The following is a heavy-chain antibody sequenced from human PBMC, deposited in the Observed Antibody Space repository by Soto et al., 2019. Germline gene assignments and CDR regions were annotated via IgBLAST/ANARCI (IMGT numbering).Heavy chain of an antibody. CDR2: IYYSGST. V-gene: IGHV4-59*01. CDR3: ARQDWNYVVDY. CDR1: CGSIRSSY. D-gene: IGHD1-7*01. J-gene: IGHJ4*02. Sequence: SEALSLTCAGSCGSIRSSYWIWVRQPPGKGLEWIGYIYYSGSTNYNPSLKSRVTISVDTSKNQFSLKLSSVTAADTAVYYCARQDWNYVVDYWGQGTLVTVSS.